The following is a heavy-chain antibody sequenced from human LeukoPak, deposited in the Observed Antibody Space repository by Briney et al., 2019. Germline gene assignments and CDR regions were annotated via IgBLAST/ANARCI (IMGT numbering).Heavy chain of an antibody. CDR2: VGDDGSTK. D-gene: IGHD6-6*01. J-gene: IGHJ4*02. CDR3: AKTVSSSWGFFDS. CDR1: GFTFRSYG. V-gene: IGHV3-30*02. Sequence: GGSLRLSCAASGFTFRSYGMHWLRQAPGKGLEWMAFVGDDGSTKYYADSVKGRFTISRDNSKSTLFLQVNSLRAEDTAVYFCAKTVSSSWGFFDSWGQGTLVTVSS.